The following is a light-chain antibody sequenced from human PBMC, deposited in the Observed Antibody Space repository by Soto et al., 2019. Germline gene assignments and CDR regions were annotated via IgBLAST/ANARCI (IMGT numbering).Light chain of an antibody. J-gene: IGKJ1*01. CDR1: QSVSSN. CDR3: QQYGSSPWT. CDR2: GAS. V-gene: IGKV3-20*01. Sequence: EIVMTQSPVTLSVSPGERATLSCRASQSVSSNLAWYQQKPGQAPTLLIYGASARATGIPARFSGSGSGTDFTLTISRLEPEDFAVYYCQQYGSSPWTFGQGPKVDIK.